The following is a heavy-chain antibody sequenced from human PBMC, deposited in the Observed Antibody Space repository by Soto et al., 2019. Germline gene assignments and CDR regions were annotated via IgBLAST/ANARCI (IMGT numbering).Heavy chain of an antibody. CDR2: IYHSGNT. CDR3: ASGGTALRPGVGGSWFDP. V-gene: IGHV4-4*02. Sequence: QVQLQESGPGLVKSSGTLSLTCAVSGGSISRSNWWTWVRQPPGKGLEWIGGIYHSGNTNYNPSPKSRVTMSVDKCTNQIGLRVSSVTAADTAVDYCASGGTALRPGVGGSWFDPWGQGTLVTVS. CDR1: GGSISRSNW. J-gene: IGHJ5*02. D-gene: IGHD6-6*01.